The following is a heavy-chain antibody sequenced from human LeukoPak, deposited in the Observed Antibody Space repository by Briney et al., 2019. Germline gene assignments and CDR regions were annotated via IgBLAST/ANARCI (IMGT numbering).Heavy chain of an antibody. CDR1: GGSISSYY. D-gene: IGHD3-10*01. V-gene: IGHV4-59*01. CDR3: ARGKRRNYLDY. CDR2: IYYSGST. J-gene: IGHJ4*02. Sequence: SETLSLTCTVSGGSISSYYWSWIRQPPGKGLEWIGYIYYSGSTNYNPSLKSRVTISVDTSKNQFSLKLSSATAADTAVYYCARGKRRNYLDYWGQGTLVTVSS.